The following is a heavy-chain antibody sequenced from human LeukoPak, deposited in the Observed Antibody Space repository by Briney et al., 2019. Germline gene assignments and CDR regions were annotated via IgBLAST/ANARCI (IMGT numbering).Heavy chain of an antibody. CDR1: GYTFTSYG. D-gene: IGHD4-23*01. V-gene: IGHV1-18*01. CDR2: ISAYNGNT. CDR3: VSDLVVTAFDY. Sequence: ASVKVSCKASGYTFTSYGSSWVRQAPGQGREWMGWISAYNGNTNYAQRLQGRVTMTTDTSTSTVDMDLSSLRANCTAGYYCVSDLVVTAFDYWGQGNLVTVSS. J-gene: IGHJ4*02.